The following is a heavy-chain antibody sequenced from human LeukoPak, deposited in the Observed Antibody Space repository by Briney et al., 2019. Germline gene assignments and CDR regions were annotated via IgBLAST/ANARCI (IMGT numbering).Heavy chain of an antibody. D-gene: IGHD1-26*01. CDR2: IIPMFGTP. CDR1: GVIFSSYA. J-gene: IGHJ4*02. CDR3: ARPGGWELPPRV. Sequence: EASVKVSCKASGVIFSSYAITWVRQAPGQGLEWMGGIIPMFGTPNYAQKFQGRVTITADESTSTAYMELSSLRSEDTAVYYSARPGGWELPPRVWGQGTLVTVSS. V-gene: IGHV1-69*01.